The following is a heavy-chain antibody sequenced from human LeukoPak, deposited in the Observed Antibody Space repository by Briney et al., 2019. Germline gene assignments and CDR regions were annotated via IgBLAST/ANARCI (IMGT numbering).Heavy chain of an antibody. D-gene: IGHD3-16*01. Sequence: ASVKVSCKTSGYTFTSYYMHWVRQAPGQGLEWMGIINPSGGSTSYAQKFQGRVTMTRDTSTSTVYMELSSLRSEDTAVYYCARDLGGRAFDIWGRGTMVTVSS. CDR2: INPSGGST. CDR1: GYTFTSYY. V-gene: IGHV1-46*01. CDR3: ARDLGGRAFDI. J-gene: IGHJ3*02.